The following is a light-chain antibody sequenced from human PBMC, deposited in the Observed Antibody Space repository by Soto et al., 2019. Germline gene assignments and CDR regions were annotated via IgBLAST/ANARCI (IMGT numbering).Light chain of an antibody. V-gene: IGKV1-39*01. CDR3: QHSYITPPT. J-gene: IGKJ1*01. CDR2: AAF. Sequence: DIQMTQSPSSLSASVGDRVTITCRASQTINTHLNWYQQTPGKAPKLLIYAAFSLQSGVPSRFSGSGSGTDFTLTISSLHPEDSATYFCQHSYITPPTFGQGTKVEI. CDR1: QTINTH.